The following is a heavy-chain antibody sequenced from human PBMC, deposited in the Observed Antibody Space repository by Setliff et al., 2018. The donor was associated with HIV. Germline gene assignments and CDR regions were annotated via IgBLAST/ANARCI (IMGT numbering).Heavy chain of an antibody. CDR2: IFPGDSDT. D-gene: IGHD2-21*02. CDR1: GHSFTSYW. CDR3: VRRDNLVVTLTYYFDS. J-gene: IGHJ4*02. V-gene: IGHV5-51*01. Sequence: GESLKISCKGSGHSFTSYWIGWVRQMPGKGLEWMGIIFPGDSDTRYSPSFQGQVIISADKSISTAYLHLSSLKASDTAIYYCVRRDNLVVTLTYYFDSWGQGTLVTVSS.